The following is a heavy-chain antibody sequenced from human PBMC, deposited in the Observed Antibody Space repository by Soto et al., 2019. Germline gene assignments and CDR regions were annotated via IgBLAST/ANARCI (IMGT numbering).Heavy chain of an antibody. V-gene: IGHV1-69*01. Sequence: QVQLVQSGAEVKKPGSSVKVSCKASGGTFSSYAISWVRQAPGQGLEWMGGIIPIFGTANYAQKCQGRVTITADESTSTDYLELSSLRSEDTAVYYCARANGHYGDTPYWYFDLWGRGTLVTVSS. D-gene: IGHD4-17*01. CDR1: GGTFSSYA. J-gene: IGHJ2*01. CDR2: IIPIFGTA. CDR3: ARANGHYGDTPYWYFDL.